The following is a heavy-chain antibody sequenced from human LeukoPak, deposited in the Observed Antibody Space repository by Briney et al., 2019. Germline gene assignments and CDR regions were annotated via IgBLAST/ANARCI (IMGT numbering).Heavy chain of an antibody. Sequence: PSETLSLTCTVSGGSISSSSYYWGWIRQPPGKGLEWIGSIYYSGSTSYNPSLKSRVTISVDTSKNQFSLKLSSVTAADTAVCYCARLAYKRTIAVAAADYWGQGTLVTVSS. CDR2: IYYSGST. CDR3: ARLAYKRTIAVAAADY. V-gene: IGHV4-39*01. J-gene: IGHJ4*02. CDR1: GGSISSSSYY. D-gene: IGHD6-19*01.